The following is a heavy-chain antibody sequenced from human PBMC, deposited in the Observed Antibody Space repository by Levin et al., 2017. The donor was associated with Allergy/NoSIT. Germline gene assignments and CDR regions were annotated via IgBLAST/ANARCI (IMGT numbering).Heavy chain of an antibody. Sequence: PGESLKISCAASGLTFSSYWMSWVRQAPGKGLEWVANIKQDGSEKYYVDSVKGRFTISRDNAKNSLYLQMNSLRAEDTALYYCATDIGDSWGQGTLVTVSS. V-gene: IGHV3-7*01. CDR3: ATDIGDS. D-gene: IGHD1-26*01. CDR2: IKQDGSEK. CDR1: GLTFSSYW. J-gene: IGHJ4*02.